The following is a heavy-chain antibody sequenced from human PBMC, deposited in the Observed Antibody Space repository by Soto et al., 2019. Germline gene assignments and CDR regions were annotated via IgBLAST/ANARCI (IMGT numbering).Heavy chain of an antibody. D-gene: IGHD4-4*01. CDR1: GFTFSSYS. Sequence: PGGSLRLSCAASGFTFSSYSMNWVRQAPGKGLEWVSSISSSSSYIYYADSVKGRFTISRDNAKNSLYLQMNSLRAEDTAVYYCARATVTTLYNWFDPWGQGTLVTVSS. V-gene: IGHV3-21*01. CDR3: ARATVTTLYNWFDP. J-gene: IGHJ5*02. CDR2: ISSSSSYI.